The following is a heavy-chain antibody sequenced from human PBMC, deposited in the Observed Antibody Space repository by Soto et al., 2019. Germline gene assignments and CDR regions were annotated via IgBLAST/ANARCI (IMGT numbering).Heavy chain of an antibody. J-gene: IGHJ6*03. Sequence: SETLSLTCTVSGGSISSYYWSWIRQPPGKGLEWIGYIYYSGSTNYNPSLKSRVTISVDTSKNQFSLKLSSVTAADTAVYYCARHVELSSSGWYENYYYYCMDGWGKGTTVTVSS. D-gene: IGHD6-19*01. CDR3: ARHVELSSSGWYENYYYYCMDG. CDR1: GGSISSYY. V-gene: IGHV4-59*08. CDR2: IYYSGST.